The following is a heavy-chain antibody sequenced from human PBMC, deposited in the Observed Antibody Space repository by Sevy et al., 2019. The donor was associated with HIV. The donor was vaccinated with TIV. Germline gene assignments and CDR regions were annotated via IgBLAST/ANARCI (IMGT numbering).Heavy chain of an antibody. D-gene: IGHD6-19*01. CDR2: TYYRSNWYN. CDR1: GDSVSSNSAA. J-gene: IGHJ3*01. CDR3: ARGIAVASMAFDV. Sequence: SQTLSLTCAISGDSVSSNSAAWNWIRQSPSRGLEWLGRTYYRSNWYNDYALSLTSRININPVTSKNQFSLHLNSVTPEDTAVYYCARGIAVASMAFDVWGQGTMVTVSS. V-gene: IGHV6-1*01.